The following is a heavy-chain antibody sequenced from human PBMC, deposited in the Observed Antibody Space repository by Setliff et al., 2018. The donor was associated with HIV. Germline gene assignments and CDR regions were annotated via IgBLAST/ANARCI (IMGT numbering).Heavy chain of an antibody. J-gene: IGHJ6*03. V-gene: IGHV1-69*13. CDR2: IIPIFGTA. CDR1: GDTFSNYA. D-gene: IGHD3-3*01. Sequence: SVKVSCKASGDTFSNYAITWVRQAPGQGLEWMGGIIPIFGTANYAQKFQGRVTITADESTTTVYMELSSLRSGDTAVYYCATWPDFWSAYPNYHYYYYMDVWGKGTTVTVSS. CDR3: ATWPDFWSAYPNYHYYYYMDV.